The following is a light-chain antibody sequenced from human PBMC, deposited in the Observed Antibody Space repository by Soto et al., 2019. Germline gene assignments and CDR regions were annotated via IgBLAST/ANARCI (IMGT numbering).Light chain of an antibody. CDR1: QSVRSNY. V-gene: IGKV3-20*01. CDR3: QHYGNSPLYT. Sequence: EIVLTQSPGTRSLSPGEGATLSCRASQSVRSNYLAWYQHKPGQAPRLLIYVASTRATGIPDRFSGSGSGTDFTLTISRLEPEDFAVYYCQHYGNSPLYTFGQGTRLEIK. J-gene: IGKJ5*01. CDR2: VAS.